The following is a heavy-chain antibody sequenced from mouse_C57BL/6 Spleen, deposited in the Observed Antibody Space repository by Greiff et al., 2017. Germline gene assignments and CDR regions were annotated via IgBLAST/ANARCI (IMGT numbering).Heavy chain of an antibody. J-gene: IGHJ4*01. Sequence: QVQLQQSGPELVKPGASVKISCKASGYAFSSSWMNWVKQRPGKGLEWIGRIYPGDGDTNYNGKFKGKATLTADKSSSTAYMQLSSLTSEDSAVYFCAGDGYYGDYYAMDCWGQGTSVTVSS. CDR3: AGDGYYGDYYAMDC. V-gene: IGHV1-82*01. CDR2: IYPGDGDT. CDR1: GYAFSSSW. D-gene: IGHD2-3*01.